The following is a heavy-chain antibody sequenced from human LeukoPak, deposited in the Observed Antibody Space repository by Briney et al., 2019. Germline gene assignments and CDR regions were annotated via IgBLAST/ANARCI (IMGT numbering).Heavy chain of an antibody. D-gene: IGHD2-15*01. CDR3: ARVLGYCSGGSCYSNDAFDI. CDR2: IYYSGST. V-gene: IGHV4-61*08. J-gene: IGHJ3*02. CDR1: GGSISSGGYY. Sequence: SETLSLTCTVSGGSISSGGYYWSWIRQPPGKGLEWIGYIYYSGSTNYNPSLKSRVTISVDTSKNQFSLKLSSVTAADTAVYYCARVLGYCSGGSCYSNDAFDIWGQGTMVTVSS.